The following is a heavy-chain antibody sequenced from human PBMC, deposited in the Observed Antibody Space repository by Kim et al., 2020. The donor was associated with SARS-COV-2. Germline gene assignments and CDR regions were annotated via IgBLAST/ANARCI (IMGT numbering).Heavy chain of an antibody. V-gene: IGHV1-2*06. J-gene: IGHJ4*01. CDR2: INPNNGGT. Sequence: ASVKVSCKASGNTFTTYYFHWVRQAPGQGLEWVGRINPNNGGTNYAQKFQGRVTMTWDSSISTAYMELSGLSSDDTAMFYCAGDRGGQSNGLKTYYLDYW. D-gene: IGHD3-22*01. CDR1: GNTFTTYY. CDR3: AGDRGGQSNGLKTYYLDY.